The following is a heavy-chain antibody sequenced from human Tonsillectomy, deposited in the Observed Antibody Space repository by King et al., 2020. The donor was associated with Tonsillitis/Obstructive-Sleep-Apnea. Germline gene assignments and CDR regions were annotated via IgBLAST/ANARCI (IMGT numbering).Heavy chain of an antibody. D-gene: IGHD3-3*01. CDR3: EREKYDLQAYYFDY. CDR1: GFTFSSYA. Sequence: VQLVESGGGVVQPGRSLRLSCAASGFTFSSYAMNWVRQAPGKGLEWVAVISYDVSNKYYADSVKGRFTISRDNSKNTLYLQMNSLRAEDTAVYYCEREKYDLQAYYFDYWGQGTLVTVSS. V-gene: IGHV3-30*01. J-gene: IGHJ4*02. CDR2: ISYDVSNK.